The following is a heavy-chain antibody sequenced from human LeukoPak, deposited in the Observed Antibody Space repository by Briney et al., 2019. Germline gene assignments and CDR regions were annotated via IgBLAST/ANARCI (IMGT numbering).Heavy chain of an antibody. Sequence: PGGPLRLSCAASGFTFSSYAMSWVRQAPGRGLEWVSAISGSGGSTYYADSVKGRFTISRDNSKNTLYLQMNSLRAEDTAVYYCAKDESFAAAAGNSFYFDYWGQGTLVTVSS. CDR2: ISGSGGST. CDR1: GFTFSSYA. CDR3: AKDESFAAAAGNSFYFDY. V-gene: IGHV3-23*01. J-gene: IGHJ4*02. D-gene: IGHD6-13*01.